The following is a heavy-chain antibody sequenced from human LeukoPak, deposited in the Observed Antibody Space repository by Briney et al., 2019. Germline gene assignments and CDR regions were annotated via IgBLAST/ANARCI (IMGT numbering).Heavy chain of an antibody. CDR1: GGSISSYY. D-gene: IGHD4-23*01. CDR2: IYYSGST. V-gene: IGHV4-59*01. CDR3: ARTPTVVTPGGDY. J-gene: IGHJ4*02. Sequence: SETLSLTCTVSGGSISSYYWSWIRRPPGKGLEWIGYIYYSGSTNYNPSLKSRVTISVDTSKNQFSLKLSSVTAADTAVYYCARTPTVVTPGGDYWGQGTLVTVSS.